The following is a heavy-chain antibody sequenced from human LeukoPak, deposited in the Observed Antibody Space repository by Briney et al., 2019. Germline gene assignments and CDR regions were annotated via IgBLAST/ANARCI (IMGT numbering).Heavy chain of an antibody. CDR3: VRENDAFDI. CDR1: GFTFSTFF. J-gene: IGHJ3*02. Sequence: GRSLRLTCSASGFTFSTFFMHWVRQAPGKGLEWVAAISQDETNKYYVDSVKGRFTISRDNSRKTLDLQMNSLRTEDKAIYQCVRENDAFDIWGQGTMVTVSS. CDR2: ISQDETNK. V-gene: IGHV3-30*04.